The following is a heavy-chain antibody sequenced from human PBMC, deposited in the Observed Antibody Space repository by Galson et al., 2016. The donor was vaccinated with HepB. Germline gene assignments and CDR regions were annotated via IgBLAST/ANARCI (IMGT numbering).Heavy chain of an antibody. Sequence: SLRLSCAASGFTFSVYWMHWVRQVPGKEPVWVSRINTDGSSTTYADSVHGRFTISRDNAKNMLYLQMNNLRAGDTALYYCVSDHIGGWFTDVWGQGTTVAVSS. CDR2: INTDGSST. CDR1: GFTFSVYW. D-gene: IGHD6-19*01. CDR3: VSDHIGGWFTDV. V-gene: IGHV3-74*01. J-gene: IGHJ6*02.